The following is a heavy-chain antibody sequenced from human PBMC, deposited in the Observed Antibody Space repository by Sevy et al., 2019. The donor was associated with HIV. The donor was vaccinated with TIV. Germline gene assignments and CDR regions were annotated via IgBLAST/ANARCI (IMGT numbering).Heavy chain of an antibody. Sequence: GGYLRLSCAASGFTFSSYAMHWVRQAPGKGLEWVAVISYDGSNKYYADSVKGRFTISRDNSKNTLYLQMNSLRAEDTAVYYCAREETAAHYYYYGMDVWGQGTTVTVSS. V-gene: IGHV3-30-3*01. CDR1: GFTFSSYA. J-gene: IGHJ6*02. CDR2: ISYDGSNK. CDR3: AREETAAHYYYYGMDV. D-gene: IGHD6-13*01.